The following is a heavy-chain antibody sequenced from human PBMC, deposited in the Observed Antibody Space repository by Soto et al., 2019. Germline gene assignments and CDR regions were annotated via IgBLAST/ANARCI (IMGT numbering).Heavy chain of an antibody. Sequence: GASVKVSCKASGYTFTSYGISWVRQAPGQGLEWMGWISAYNGNTNYAQKLQGRVTMTTDTSTSTAYMELRSLRSDDTAVYYCARTGYDILTGYYPNDYWGQGTLVTVSS. D-gene: IGHD3-9*01. V-gene: IGHV1-18*01. CDR1: GYTFTSYG. J-gene: IGHJ4*02. CDR2: ISAYNGNT. CDR3: ARTGYDILTGYYPNDY.